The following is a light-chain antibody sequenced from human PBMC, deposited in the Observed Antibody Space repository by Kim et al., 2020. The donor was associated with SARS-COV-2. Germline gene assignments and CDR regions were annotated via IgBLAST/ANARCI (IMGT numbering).Light chain of an antibody. Sequence: RVTISCIGSTSNVGAGYDVHWYQQVPGTAPTLLIYVNTNRPSGVPDRFSGSKSDTSASLAITGLQAEDEANYYCQSYDSSLSVVVFGGGTQLTVL. CDR3: QSYDSSLSVVV. V-gene: IGLV1-40*01. J-gene: IGLJ3*02. CDR2: VNT. CDR1: TSNVGAGYD.